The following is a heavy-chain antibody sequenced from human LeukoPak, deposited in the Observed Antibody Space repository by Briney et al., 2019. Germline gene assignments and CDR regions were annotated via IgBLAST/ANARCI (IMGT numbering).Heavy chain of an antibody. J-gene: IGHJ4*02. CDR3: ARDASSSGWYEVHFDY. V-gene: IGHV3-30-3*01. Sequence: GGSLRLSCAASGFTFSSYAMHWVRQAPGKGLEWVAVISYDGSNKYYADSVKGRFTISRDNSKNTLYLQMNSLRAEDTAVYYCARDASSSGWYEVHFDYWGQGTLVTVSS. CDR1: GFTFSSYA. D-gene: IGHD6-19*01. CDR2: ISYDGSNK.